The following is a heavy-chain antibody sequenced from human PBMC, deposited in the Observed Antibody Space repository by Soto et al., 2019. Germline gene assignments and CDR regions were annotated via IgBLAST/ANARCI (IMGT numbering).Heavy chain of an antibody. CDR3: ARSADDYDFKD. Sequence: QVQLQESGPGLVKPSQTLSLTCTVSGGSISSGGYYWSWIRQHPGKGLEWIGYIYYSGSTYYNPALKSRVSTSVDTSKNQFSLKLSSVTAADTAVYYCARSADDYDFKDWGQGTLVTVSS. V-gene: IGHV4-31*03. CDR1: GGSISSGGYY. CDR2: IYYSGST. D-gene: IGHD3-3*01. J-gene: IGHJ4*02.